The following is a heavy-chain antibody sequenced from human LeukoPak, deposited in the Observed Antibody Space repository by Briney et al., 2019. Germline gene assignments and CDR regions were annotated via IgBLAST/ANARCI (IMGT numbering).Heavy chain of an antibody. CDR2: ISGSGGST. Sequence: PGGSLRLSCAASGFTFSSYAMSWVRQAPGKGLEWVSAISGSGGSTYYADSVKCRVTISRDNSKNTLYLQMNSLRAEDTAVYYCAKDPTYVVRGVSNYWGQGTLVTVSS. V-gene: IGHV3-23*01. J-gene: IGHJ4*02. CDR1: GFTFSSYA. D-gene: IGHD3-10*01. CDR3: AKDPTYVVRGVSNY.